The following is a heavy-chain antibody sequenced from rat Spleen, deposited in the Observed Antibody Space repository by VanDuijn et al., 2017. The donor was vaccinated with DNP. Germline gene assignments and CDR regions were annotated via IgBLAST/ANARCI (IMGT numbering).Heavy chain of an antibody. D-gene: IGHD1-4*01. CDR1: GFTFSSYW. CDR3: ARRGLPGYNWNWFAY. CDR2: ISPSGGST. J-gene: IGHJ3*01. V-gene: IGHV5-58*01. Sequence: EVQLVETGGGLVQPGRSLKLSCVASGFTFSSYWMYWIRQAPGKGLEWVATISPSGGSTYYRDSVKGRFTVSRDNAKSSLYLQMDSLRSEDTATYYCARRGLPGYNWNWFAYWGQGTLVTVSS.